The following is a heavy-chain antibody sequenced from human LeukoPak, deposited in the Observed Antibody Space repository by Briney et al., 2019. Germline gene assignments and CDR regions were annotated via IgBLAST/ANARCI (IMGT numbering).Heavy chain of an antibody. J-gene: IGHJ4*02. CDR3: AKDRDDYGNDC. CDR2: ERSGGSK. Sequence: SGGSLRLSRAASGFTFSNLGMHWIRQAPGKGLEWVAVERSGGSKHYADSVKGRFTISRDNSKNTLWLEMNNLRTDDTAVYYCAKDRDDYGNDCWGQGVLVTVST. CDR1: GFTFSNLG. D-gene: IGHD4-17*01. V-gene: IGHV3-30*02.